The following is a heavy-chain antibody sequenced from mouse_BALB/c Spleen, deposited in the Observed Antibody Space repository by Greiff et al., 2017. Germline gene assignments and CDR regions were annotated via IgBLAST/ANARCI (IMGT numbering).Heavy chain of an antibody. J-gene: IGHJ4*01. CDR1: GYAFTNYL. V-gene: IGHV1-54*01. CDR3: ARGKIAMDY. CDR2: INPGSGGT. Sequence: VQLQQSGAELVRPGTSVKVSCKASGYAFTNYLIEWVKQRPGQGLEWIGVINPGSGGTNYNEKFKGKATLTADKSSSTAYMQLSSLTSDDSAVYFCARGKIAMDYWGQGTSVTVSS.